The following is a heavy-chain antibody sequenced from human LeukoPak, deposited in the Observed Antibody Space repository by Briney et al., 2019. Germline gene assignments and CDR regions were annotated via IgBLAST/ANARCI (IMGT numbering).Heavy chain of an antibody. Sequence: GGSLRLSCAASGFTVSSNYMSWVRQAPGKGLEWVSIIYNIGTTYYTDSVKGRFTISRDNSKNTLYLQMNSLRAEDTAVYYCARAPSTMSIFGVVISDAFDIWGQGTMVTVSS. CDR3: ARAPSTMSIFGVVISDAFDI. J-gene: IGHJ3*02. V-gene: IGHV3-53*01. CDR2: IYNIGTT. D-gene: IGHD3-3*01. CDR1: GFTVSSNY.